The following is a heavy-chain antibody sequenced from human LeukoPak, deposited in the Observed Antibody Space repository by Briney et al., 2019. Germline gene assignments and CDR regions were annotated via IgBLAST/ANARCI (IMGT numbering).Heavy chain of an antibody. CDR2: INWNGGSI. D-gene: IGHD5-12*01. J-gene: IGHJ3*02. V-gene: IGHV3-20*04. CDR3: ARDKDSGFPIDAFDI. Sequence: PGGSLRLSCAASGFTFSDYYMSWIRQAPGKGLEWVSGINWNGGSIGYADSVKGRFTISRDNAKNSLYLQMNSLRAEDTALYYCARDKDSGFPIDAFDIWGQGTMVTVSS. CDR1: GFTFSDYY.